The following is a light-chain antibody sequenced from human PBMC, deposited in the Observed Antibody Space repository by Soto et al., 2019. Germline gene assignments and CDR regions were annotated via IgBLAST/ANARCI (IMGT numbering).Light chain of an antibody. V-gene: IGKV1-33*01. Sequence: DVQMAQSPSCLAESVGDRFTITCQASQDIKNFLNWYKQKPGKAPKLLIYDASNLESGVPSSFSGSGSGTDFTLTISSMQPEDFATYYCQQFNNLITFGQGTRLEIK. CDR2: DAS. J-gene: IGKJ5*01. CDR1: QDIKNF. CDR3: QQFNNLIT.